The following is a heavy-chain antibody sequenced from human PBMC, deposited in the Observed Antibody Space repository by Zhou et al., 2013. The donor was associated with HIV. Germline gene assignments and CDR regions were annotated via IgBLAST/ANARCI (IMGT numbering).Heavy chain of an antibody. CDR3: ARTHYYDSSGHDYYYYMDV. J-gene: IGHJ6*03. V-gene: IGHV1-69*05. Sequence: QVQLVQSGAEVKKPGSSVKVSCKASGGTFSSYAISWVRQAPGQGLEWMGGIIPIFGTANYAQKFQGRVTITTDESTSTAYMELSSLRSEDTAVYYCARTHYYDSSGHDYYYYMDVWGKGTTVTVSS. CDR2: IIPIFGTA. D-gene: IGHD3-22*01. CDR1: GGTFSSYA.